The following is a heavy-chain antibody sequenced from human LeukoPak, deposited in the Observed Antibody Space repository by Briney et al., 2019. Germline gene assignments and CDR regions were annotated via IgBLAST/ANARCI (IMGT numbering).Heavy chain of an antibody. V-gene: IGHV4-61*05. CDR2: IYYSGST. J-gene: IGHJ6*02. CDR3: ARLLVVVVAATPDYYYGMDV. D-gene: IGHD2-15*01. CDR1: GGSISSSSYY. Sequence: SETLSLTCTVSGGSISSSSYYWSWIRQPPGKGLEWIGYIYYSGSTNYNPSLKSRVTISVDTSKNQFSLKLSSVTAADTAVYYCARLLVVVVAATPDYYYGMDVWGQGTTVTVSS.